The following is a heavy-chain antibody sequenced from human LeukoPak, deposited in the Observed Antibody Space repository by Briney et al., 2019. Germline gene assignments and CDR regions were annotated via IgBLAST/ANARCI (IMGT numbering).Heavy chain of an antibody. Sequence: GGSLRLSCAASGFTFSGYWMSWVRQAPGMGLEWVANINQDGSENYYVDSVKGRFTISRDNANNSLYLHMNSLRAEDTAVYYCARAGGSTVSHSDYWGQGTLVTVSS. CDR2: INQDGSEN. V-gene: IGHV3-7*01. J-gene: IGHJ4*02. CDR3: ARAGGSTVSHSDY. D-gene: IGHD4-17*01. CDR1: GFTFSGYW.